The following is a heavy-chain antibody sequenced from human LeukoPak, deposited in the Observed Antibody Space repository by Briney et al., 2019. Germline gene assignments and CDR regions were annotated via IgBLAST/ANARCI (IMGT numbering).Heavy chain of an antibody. J-gene: IGHJ4*02. CDR1: GFTFDNYA. D-gene: IGHD6-19*01. Sequence: GRSLRLSCAASGFTFDNYAMHWVRQAPGKGLQWLSIISWNSGYIGYADSVKGRFTISRDNAKKSLDLQMNSLRAEDTAFYYCAKVRGTYSSGYFFDYWGQGTLVTVSS. V-gene: IGHV3-9*01. CDR2: ISWNSGYI. CDR3: AKVRGTYSSGYFFDY.